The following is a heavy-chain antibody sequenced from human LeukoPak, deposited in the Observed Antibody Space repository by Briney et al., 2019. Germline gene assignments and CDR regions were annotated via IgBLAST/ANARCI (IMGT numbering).Heavy chain of an antibody. CDR1: GFTFSSYS. V-gene: IGHV3-21*01. Sequence: PGGSLRLSRAASGFTFSSYSMNWVRQAPGKGLEWVSSISSSSSYIYYAGSVKGRFTISRDNAKNSLYLQMNSLRAEDTAVYYCAGFTPGGAFDIWGQGTTVAVSS. J-gene: IGHJ3*02. CDR2: ISSSSSYI. CDR3: AGFTPGGAFDI. D-gene: IGHD4-23*01.